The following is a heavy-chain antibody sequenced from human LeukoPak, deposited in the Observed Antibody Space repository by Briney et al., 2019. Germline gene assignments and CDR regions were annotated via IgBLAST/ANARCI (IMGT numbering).Heavy chain of an antibody. CDR3: TRDPLLRLPGIAAAGLGFD. V-gene: IGHV3-49*03. CDR1: GFTFGDYA. CDR2: IRSKAYGGTT. J-gene: IGHJ4*02. Sequence: GGSLRLSCTASGFTFGDYAMSWFRQAPGKGLEWVGFIRSKAYGGTTEYAASVKGRFTISRDDSKSIAYLQMNSLKTEDTAVYYCTRDPLLRLPGIAAAGLGFDWGQGTLVTVSS. D-gene: IGHD6-13*01.